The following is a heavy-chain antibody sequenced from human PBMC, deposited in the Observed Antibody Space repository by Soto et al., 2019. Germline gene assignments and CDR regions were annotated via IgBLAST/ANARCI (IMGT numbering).Heavy chain of an antibody. CDR3: AKDSNKYSSSLRGRYFDY. D-gene: IGHD4-4*01. Sequence: EVQLLESGGDLVQRGGSLRLSCAASGFPFSSYVMAWVRQAPGKGLEWVSGISGGGSNTFYADSVKGRFTISRDNSKNTLLLQMNSLGAEDTAVYYCAKDSNKYSSSLRGRYFDYWGQGIGVTVSS. CDR2: ISGGGSNT. V-gene: IGHV3-23*01. J-gene: IGHJ4*02. CDR1: GFPFSSYV.